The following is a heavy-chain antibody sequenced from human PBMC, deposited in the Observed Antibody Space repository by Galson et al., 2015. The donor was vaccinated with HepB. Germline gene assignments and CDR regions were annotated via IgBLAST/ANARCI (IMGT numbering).Heavy chain of an antibody. V-gene: IGHV3-13*01. D-gene: IGHD3-22*01. Sequence: SLRLSCAASGFTFSSYDMHWVRQATGRGLEWVSAIGTAGDTYYPGSVKGRFTISRENAKNSLYLQMNSLRAGDTAVYYCARALYYDSSGYFYFDYWGQGTLVTVSS. CDR3: ARALYYDSSGYFYFDY. CDR1: GFTFSSYD. CDR2: IGTAGDT. J-gene: IGHJ4*02.